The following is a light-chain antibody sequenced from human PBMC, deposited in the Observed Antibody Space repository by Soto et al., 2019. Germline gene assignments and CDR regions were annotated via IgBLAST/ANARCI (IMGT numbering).Light chain of an antibody. V-gene: IGKV3D-20*02. Sequence: EIVLTQSPGTLSLSPGERATLSCRASQSVSSRSLAWYQQKPDQAPRLLIYDASNRATGIPARFSGSGSGTDFTLTISSPEPEDFAVYYCQQRGNRPPWTFGQGTKVDIK. CDR1: QSVSSRS. CDR2: DAS. J-gene: IGKJ1*01. CDR3: QQRGNRPPWT.